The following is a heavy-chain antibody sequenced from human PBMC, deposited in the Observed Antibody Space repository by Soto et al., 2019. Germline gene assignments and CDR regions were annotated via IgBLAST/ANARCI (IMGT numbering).Heavy chain of an antibody. CDR2: INDSGNI. J-gene: IGHJ6*03. CDR3: ARGLILWFGELSRRGGYYYYMDV. V-gene: IGHV4-34*01. Sequence: WTWIRQTPEKGLEWIGEINDSGNINYNPSLKSRVTILVDTAKKQISLRLRSVTAAVTAVYYCARGLILWFGELSRRGGYYYYMDVWGKGTTVTVSS. D-gene: IGHD3-10*01.